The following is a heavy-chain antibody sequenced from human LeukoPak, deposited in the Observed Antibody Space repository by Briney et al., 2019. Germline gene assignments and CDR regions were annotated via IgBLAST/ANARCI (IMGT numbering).Heavy chain of an antibody. CDR2: IYYSGST. J-gene: IGHJ4*02. D-gene: IGHD6-13*01. CDR3: ARGSSSSWYFDY. Sequence: SETLSLTCTVSGGSISSHYWSWIRQPPGKGLEWIGYIYYSGSTNYNPSLKSRLTISVDTSKNQFSLRLSSVTAADTAVYYCARGSSSSWYFDYWGQGTLVTVSS. CDR1: GGSISSHY. V-gene: IGHV4-59*11.